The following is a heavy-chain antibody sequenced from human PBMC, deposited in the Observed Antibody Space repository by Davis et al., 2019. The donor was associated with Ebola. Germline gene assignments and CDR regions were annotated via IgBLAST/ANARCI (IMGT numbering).Heavy chain of an antibody. D-gene: IGHD4-11*01. Sequence: MPSETLSLTCTVSGGSISSYYWSWVRQPPGKGLEWIGNIYHSGSTNYNPSLKSRVTMSIDTSENKFSLQLNSVTAADTAVYYCARSYLTYSYYGWAYWGQGTLVTVSS. CDR2: IYHSGST. CDR1: GGSISSYY. CDR3: ARSYLTYSYYGWAY. J-gene: IGHJ4*02. V-gene: IGHV4-59*01.